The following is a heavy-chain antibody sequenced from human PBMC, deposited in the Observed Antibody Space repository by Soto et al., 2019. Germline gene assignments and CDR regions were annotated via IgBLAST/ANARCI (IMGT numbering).Heavy chain of an antibody. CDR2: IIPILGIA. CDR1: GGTFSSYT. J-gene: IGHJ4*02. D-gene: IGHD3-3*01. CDR3: ARDRDNFWSGYFY. V-gene: IGHV1-69*04. Sequence: SVKVSCKASGGTFSSYTISWVRQAPGQGLEWMGRIIPILGIANYAQKFQGRVTITADKSTSTAYMELSSLRSEDTAVYYCARDRDNFWSGYFYWGQGTLVTVSS.